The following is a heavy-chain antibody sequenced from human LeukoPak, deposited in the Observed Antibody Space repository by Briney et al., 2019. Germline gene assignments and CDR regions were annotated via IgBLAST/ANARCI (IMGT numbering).Heavy chain of an antibody. CDR1: GFTFSSYR. V-gene: IGHV3-7*01. Sequence: GGSLTLSCAASGFTFSSYRMSWVRQATGRGLEWVANMKQDGSEKYYVDSVKGRYTISRDNAKNSLYLQMNSLRAEDTAVYYCARDLYYDFWSGYYQYYYGMDVWGQGTTVTVSS. CDR2: MKQDGSEK. D-gene: IGHD3-3*01. CDR3: ARDLYYDFWSGYYQYYYGMDV. J-gene: IGHJ6*02.